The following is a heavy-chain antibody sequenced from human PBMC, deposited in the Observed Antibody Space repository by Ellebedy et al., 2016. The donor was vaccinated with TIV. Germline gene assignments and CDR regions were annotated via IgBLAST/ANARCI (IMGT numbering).Heavy chain of an antibody. CDR1: GGSVSSGSYY. Sequence: SETLSLXCTVSGGSVSSGSYYWSWIRQPPGKGLEWIGYIYYSGSTNYNPSLKSRVTISVDTSKNQFSLKLSSVTAADTAVYYCARENVTYYDFWSAPGPGAFDIWGQGTMVTVSS. J-gene: IGHJ3*02. D-gene: IGHD3-3*01. CDR2: IYYSGST. V-gene: IGHV4-61*01. CDR3: ARENVTYYDFWSAPGPGAFDI.